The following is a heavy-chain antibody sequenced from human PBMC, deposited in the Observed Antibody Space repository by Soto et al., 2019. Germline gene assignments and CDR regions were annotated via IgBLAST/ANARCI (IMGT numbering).Heavy chain of an antibody. D-gene: IGHD3-22*01. CDR2: IDPSDSYT. V-gene: IGHV5-10-1*01. CDR1: GYSFTSYW. J-gene: IGHJ6*02. CDR3: ARDPYYYDSSGPSPDYYYYGMDV. Sequence: GESLKISCKGSGYSFTSYWISWVRQMPGKGLEWMGRIDPSDSYTNYSPSFQGHVTISADKSISTAYLQWSSLKASDTAMYYCARDPYYYDSSGPSPDYYYYGMDVWGQGTTVTVSS.